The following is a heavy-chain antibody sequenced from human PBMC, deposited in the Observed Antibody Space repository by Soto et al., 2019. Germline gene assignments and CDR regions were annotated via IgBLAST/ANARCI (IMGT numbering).Heavy chain of an antibody. J-gene: IGHJ1*01. CDR1: GFTFSSYA. CDR2: ISGSGGST. Sequence: GGSLRLSCAASGFTFSSYAMSWVRQAPGKGLEWVSAISGSGGSTYYADSVKGRFTISRDNSKNTLYLQMNSLRAEDTAVYYCAKDRGSSGWKAEYFQHWGQGTLVTVSS. CDR3: AKDRGSSGWKAEYFQH. D-gene: IGHD6-19*01. V-gene: IGHV3-23*01.